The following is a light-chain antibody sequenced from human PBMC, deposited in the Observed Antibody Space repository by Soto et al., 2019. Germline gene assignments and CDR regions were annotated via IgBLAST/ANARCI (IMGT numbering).Light chain of an antibody. V-gene: IGKV3-11*01. Sequence: EVLLTQSPATLALSPGESATLSCSADQSVSGLLGWYQQKLGRAPRLLIHDTSNRATGVPARFSGSGSGTDFTLTISSLEHEDFGVYYCQQYNNWHPITFGQGTRLEIK. CDR1: QSVSGL. CDR2: DTS. J-gene: IGKJ5*01. CDR3: QQYNNWHPIT.